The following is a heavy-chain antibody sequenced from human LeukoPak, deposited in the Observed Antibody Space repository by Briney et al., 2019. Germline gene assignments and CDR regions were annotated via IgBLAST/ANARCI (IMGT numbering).Heavy chain of an antibody. CDR3: AKDRDPYDYGSGSYYNGVFDY. CDR1: GFTFSSYA. J-gene: IGHJ4*02. CDR2: ISGSGGST. Sequence: PGGSLRLSCAASGFTFSSYAMSWVRQAPGKGLEWVSAISGSGGSTYSADSVKGRFTISRDNAKNSLFLQMNSLRAEDTAVYYCAKDRDPYDYGSGSYYNGVFDYWGQGTLVTVSS. D-gene: IGHD3-10*01. V-gene: IGHV3-23*01.